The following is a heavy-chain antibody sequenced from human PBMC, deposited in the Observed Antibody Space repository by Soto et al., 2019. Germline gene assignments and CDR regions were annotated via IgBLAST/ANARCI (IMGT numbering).Heavy chain of an antibody. CDR1: GYTFTSYD. CDR3: ARVPSDPYDSSGHDAFDI. D-gene: IGHD3-22*01. V-gene: IGHV1-8*01. J-gene: IGHJ3*02. CDR2: MNPNSGNT. Sequence: SVKVSCKASGYTFTSYDINWVRQATGQGLEWMGWMNPNSGNTGYAQKFQGRVTMTRNTSISTAYMELSSLRSEDTAVYYCARVPSDPYDSSGHDAFDIWGQGTMVTVSS.